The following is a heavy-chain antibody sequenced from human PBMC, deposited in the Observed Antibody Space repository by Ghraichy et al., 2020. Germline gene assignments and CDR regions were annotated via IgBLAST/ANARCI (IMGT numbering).Heavy chain of an antibody. CDR2: ITHSGGT. CDR1: GGSFSGYY. Sequence: SETLSLTCGVYGGSFSGYYWTWIRQPPGKGLEWIGQITHSGGTNYNPSLKSRVTISVDTSKKQFSLKLRSVTAADTAVYFCARASIRDGMDVWGQGTTVTVSS. J-gene: IGHJ6*02. V-gene: IGHV4-34*01. CDR3: ARASIRDGMDV. D-gene: IGHD5-12*01.